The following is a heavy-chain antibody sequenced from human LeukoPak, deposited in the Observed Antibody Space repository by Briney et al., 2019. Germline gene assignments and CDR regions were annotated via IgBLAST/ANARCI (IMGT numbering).Heavy chain of an antibody. Sequence: SETLSLTCNVSGDSIGSYYWSWIRQTPGKGLQWIGYFHYIGGTNYNPSLKSRVTISVDTSKNQFSLKLTSVTAAGTALYYCARHRGDAYTPYYFDQWGQGTLVTVSS. CDR1: GDSIGSYY. CDR3: ARHRGDAYTPYYFDQ. CDR2: FHYIGGT. V-gene: IGHV4-59*08. J-gene: IGHJ4*02. D-gene: IGHD5-24*01.